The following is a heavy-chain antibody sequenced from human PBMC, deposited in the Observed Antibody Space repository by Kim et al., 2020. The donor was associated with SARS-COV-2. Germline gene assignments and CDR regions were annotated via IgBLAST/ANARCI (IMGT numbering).Heavy chain of an antibody. V-gene: IGHV1-3*01. CDR1: GYTFTSYA. CDR2: INAGNGNT. CDR3: AREISYGDYDTMGDYYYGMDV. Sequence: ASVKVSCKASGYTFTSYAMHWVRQAPGQRLEWMGWINAGNGNTKYSQKFQGRVTITRDTSASTAYMELSSLRSEDTAVYYCAREISYGDYDTMGDYYYGMDVWGQGTTVTVSS. J-gene: IGHJ6*02. D-gene: IGHD4-17*01.